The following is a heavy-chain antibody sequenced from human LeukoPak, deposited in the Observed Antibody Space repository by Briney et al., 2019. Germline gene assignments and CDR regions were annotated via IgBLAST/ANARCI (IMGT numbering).Heavy chain of an antibody. J-gene: IGHJ4*02. CDR1: GFTFSSYG. V-gene: IGHV3-23*01. D-gene: IGHD4-17*01. CDR3: ARIPHPDYADAQ. Sequence: GGSLRLSCAASGFTFSSYGMSWVRQAPGKGLEWVSVVSGSGGTTYYADSVKGRFTVSRDNGKKLVHLQLNSLRAEDTAVYFCARIPHPDYADAQWGQGTLVIVSS. CDR2: VSGSGGTT.